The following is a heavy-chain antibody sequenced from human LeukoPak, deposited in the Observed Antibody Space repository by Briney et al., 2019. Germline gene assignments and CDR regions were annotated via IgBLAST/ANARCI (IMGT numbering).Heavy chain of an antibody. J-gene: IGHJ4*02. D-gene: IGHD1-26*01. CDR2: IYYSGST. Sequence: SETLSLTCTASGDSISNYYWSWIRQPPGKGLEWIGYIYYSGSTNYNPSLKSRVTISVDTSKNQFSLKLSSVTAADTAVYYCARSIVGATIDYWGQGTLVTVSS. CDR1: GDSISNYY. V-gene: IGHV4-59*01. CDR3: ARSIVGATIDY.